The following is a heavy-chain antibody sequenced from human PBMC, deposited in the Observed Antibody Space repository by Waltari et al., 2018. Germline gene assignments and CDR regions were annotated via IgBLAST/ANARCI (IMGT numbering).Heavy chain of an antibody. J-gene: IGHJ4*02. V-gene: IGHV1-2*02. Sequence: QVQLVQSGAEVKKPGASVKVSCKASGYTFTDYYMHWVRQAPGQGLEWMGWINPNSGGTLYAQKFQGSVTITRDTSISTAYMELSRLRSDDTAVYYCASNYYDSSGYYYEDYWGQGTLVTVSS. D-gene: IGHD3-22*01. CDR1: GYTFTDYY. CDR2: INPNSGGT. CDR3: ASNYYDSSGYYYEDY.